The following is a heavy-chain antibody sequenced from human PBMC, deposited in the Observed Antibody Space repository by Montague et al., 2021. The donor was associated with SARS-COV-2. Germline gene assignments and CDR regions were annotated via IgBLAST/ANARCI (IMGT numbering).Heavy chain of an antibody. D-gene: IGHD6-19*01. CDR3: AKSPSGWWLFDY. J-gene: IGHJ4*02. CDR2: ISGSGGTT. CDR1: GFTFSSYA. V-gene: IGHV3-23*01. Sequence: SLRLSCAASGFTFSSYAMSWVRQAPGKGLEWVSAISGSGGTTWYADSVKGRFTNSRDNSKNTLYLQMNSLRAEDTAVYYCAKSPSGWWLFDYWGQGTLVTVSS.